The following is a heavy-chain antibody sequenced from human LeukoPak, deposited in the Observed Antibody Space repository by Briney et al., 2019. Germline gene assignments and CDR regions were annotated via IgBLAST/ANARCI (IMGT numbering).Heavy chain of an antibody. Sequence: SVKVSCKASGGTFSSYAISWVRQAPGQGLEWMGGIIPIFGTANYAQKFQGRVTITADESTSTAYMELSSLRSEDTAVYYCASFLGEGCSSTSCYIASWLDPWGQGTLVTVSS. CDR1: GGTFSSYA. CDR2: IIPIFGTA. CDR3: ASFLGEGCSSTSCYIASWLDP. D-gene: IGHD2-2*02. J-gene: IGHJ5*02. V-gene: IGHV1-69*13.